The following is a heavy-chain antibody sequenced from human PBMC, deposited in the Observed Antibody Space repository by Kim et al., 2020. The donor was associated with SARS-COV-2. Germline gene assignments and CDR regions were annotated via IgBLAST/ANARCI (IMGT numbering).Heavy chain of an antibody. Sequence: GESLKISCKGSGYSFTSYWIGWVRQMPGKGLEWMGIIYPGDSDTRYSPSFQGQVTISADKSISTAYLQWSSLKASDTAMYYCARRITMIVADDAFDIWGQGTMVTVSS. J-gene: IGHJ3*02. V-gene: IGHV5-51*01. CDR3: ARRITMIVADDAFDI. D-gene: IGHD3-22*01. CDR1: GYSFTSYW. CDR2: IYPGDSDT.